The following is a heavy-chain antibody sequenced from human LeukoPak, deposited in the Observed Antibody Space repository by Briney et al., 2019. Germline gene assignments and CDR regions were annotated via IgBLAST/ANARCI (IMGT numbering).Heavy chain of an antibody. CDR2: IDSSGSII. CDR1: GFSFSDYC. V-gene: IGHV3-11*04. CDR3: GRDPYSGNYGNDYYYYMDV. J-gene: IGHJ6*03. D-gene: IGHD1-26*01. Sequence: GGSLRLSCAASGFSFSDYCMSWIRQAPGKGLEWVSYIDSSGSIIYYADSVKGRFTISRDNAKNSLYLQMDSLGPEDTAVYYCGRDPYSGNYGNDYYYYMDVWGKGTTVTISS.